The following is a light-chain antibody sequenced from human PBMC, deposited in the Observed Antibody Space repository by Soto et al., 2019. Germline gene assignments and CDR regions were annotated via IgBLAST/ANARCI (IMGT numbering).Light chain of an antibody. CDR1: QSVTSY. Sequence: EIVLTQSPATLSLSPGERATLSCRASQSVTSYLAWYQQKPGQAPRLLIYGASNRATGIPARFSAFGSRTDFTLTISSLEPEDFAVYYCQQRSNWPFTFVPGTKVDLK. CDR2: GAS. V-gene: IGKV3-11*01. J-gene: IGKJ3*01. CDR3: QQRSNWPFT.